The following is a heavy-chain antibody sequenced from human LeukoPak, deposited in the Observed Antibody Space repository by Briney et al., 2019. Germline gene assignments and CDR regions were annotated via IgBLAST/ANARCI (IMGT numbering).Heavy chain of an antibody. Sequence: SETLSLTCAVSGYSISSGYYWGWIRQPPGKGLEWIGSIYHSGSTYYNPSLKSRVTISVDTSKNQFSLKLGSVTAADTAVYYCARDPYYDILTGYFEGRDYWGQGALVTVSS. V-gene: IGHV4-38-2*02. J-gene: IGHJ4*02. CDR3: ARDPYYDILTGYFEGRDY. CDR2: IYHSGST. D-gene: IGHD3-9*01. CDR1: GYSISSGYY.